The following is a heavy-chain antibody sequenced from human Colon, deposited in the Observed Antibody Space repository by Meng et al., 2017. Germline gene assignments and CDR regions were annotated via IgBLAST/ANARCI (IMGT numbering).Heavy chain of an antibody. D-gene: IGHD6-13*01. Sequence: GGSLRLSCAASGFTFSSYSMNWVRQAPGKGLEWVSSISSSSTYIYYADSVKGRFTISRDNAKYSLYLQMNSVRTEETAVYYCAASYSSSWYYFDYWGQGTLVTVSS. CDR3: AASYSSSWYYFDY. V-gene: IGHV3-21*01. CDR1: GFTFSSYS. J-gene: IGHJ4*02. CDR2: ISSSSTYI.